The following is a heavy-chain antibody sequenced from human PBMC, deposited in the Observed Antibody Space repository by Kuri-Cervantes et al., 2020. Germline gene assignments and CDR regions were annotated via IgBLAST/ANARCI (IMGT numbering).Heavy chain of an antibody. CDR2: ISAYNGNT. CDR3: ARELKASYYYYYGMDV. J-gene: IGHJ6*02. CDR1: GYTFTSYG. V-gene: IGHV1-18*01. Sequence: ASVKVSCKASGYTFTSYGISWVRQAPGQGLEWMGWISAYNGNTNYAQKLQGRVTMTRNTSISTAYMELSNLRSEDTAVYYCARELKASYYYYYGMDVWGQGTTVTVSS.